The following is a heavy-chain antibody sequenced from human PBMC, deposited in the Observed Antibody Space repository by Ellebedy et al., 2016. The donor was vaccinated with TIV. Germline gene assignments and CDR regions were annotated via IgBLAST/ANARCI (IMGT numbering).Heavy chain of an antibody. Sequence: GESLKISCAASGFTFSSYAMTWVRPAPGTGLEWVSYIDGSGGFIKYADSVKGRFTISRDNAKNSLYLQMNSLRAEDTAVYYCARVSSGSYKTDFDHWGQGTLVTVSS. CDR2: IDGSGGFI. CDR3: ARVSSGSYKTDFDH. D-gene: IGHD1-26*01. J-gene: IGHJ4*02. V-gene: IGHV3-21*01. CDR1: GFTFSSYA.